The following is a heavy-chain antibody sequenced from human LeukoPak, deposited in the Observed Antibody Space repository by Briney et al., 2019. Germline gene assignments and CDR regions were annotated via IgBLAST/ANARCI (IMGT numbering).Heavy chain of an antibody. J-gene: IGHJ4*02. D-gene: IGHD3-22*01. Sequence: GGSPILSCAASGVTFSNFAMGWVRHPPGKGLQWLSVIRASGNEIYYADPVKGRFNNPRDNFGNTLYLQINSLRAEDTGVYYCAKRGYYYDSCGYYYFDYWGQGTLVTVSS. CDR2: IRASGNEI. CDR3: AKRGYYYDSCGYYYFDY. V-gene: IGHV3-23*01. CDR1: GVTFSNFA.